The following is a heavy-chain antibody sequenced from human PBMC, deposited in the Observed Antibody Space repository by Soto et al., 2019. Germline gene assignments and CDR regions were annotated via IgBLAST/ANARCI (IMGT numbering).Heavy chain of an antibody. J-gene: IGHJ2*01. V-gene: IGHV3-23*01. CDR2: VSRSGDDT. CDR3: AEEDSSGYWYFAL. D-gene: IGHD7-27*01. CDR1: ELTFSSYA. Sequence: VQLLESGGGLVQPGGSLRLSCAASELTFSSYAMSWVRQAPGKGLEWVSTVSRSGDDTFYAGSVKGRFTISRDNPRDTMYLQMNSLRADDAAVYYCAEEDSSGYWYFALWGRGTLVIVSS.